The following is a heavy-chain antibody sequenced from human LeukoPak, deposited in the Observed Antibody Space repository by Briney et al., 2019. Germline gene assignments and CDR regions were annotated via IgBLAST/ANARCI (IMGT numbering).Heavy chain of an antibody. D-gene: IGHD3-10*01. CDR1: GGSISSYY. J-gene: IGHJ4*02. CDR2: IYYSGST. CDR3: ARHYGSGGDIPSIFPY. V-gene: IGHV4-59*08. Sequence: SETLSLTCTVSGGSISSYYWSWIRQPPGKGLEWIGYIYYSGSTNYNPSLKSRVTISVDTSKNQFSLKLSSVTAADTAVYYCARHYGSGGDIPSIFPYWGQGTLVTVSS.